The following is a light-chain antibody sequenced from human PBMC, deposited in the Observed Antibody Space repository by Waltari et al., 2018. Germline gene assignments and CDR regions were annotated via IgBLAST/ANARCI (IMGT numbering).Light chain of an antibody. CDR1: QRLNVAY. Sequence: EIVLTQSPGTLSLSPGEKAILPCRASQRLNVAYVAWYQHKSGQAPRLLIYGALYRAADIPDRFSGSGSGTDFTLTITRLEPDDFAVYYCQQYDTSPGTFGQGTRLEMK. CDR3: QQYDTSPGT. V-gene: IGKV3-20*01. J-gene: IGKJ2*01. CDR2: GAL.